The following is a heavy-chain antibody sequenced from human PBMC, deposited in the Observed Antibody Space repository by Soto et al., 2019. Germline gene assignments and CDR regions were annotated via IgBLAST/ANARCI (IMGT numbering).Heavy chain of an antibody. V-gene: IGHV3-23*01. Sequence: GGSLRLSCAASGFTFSSYAMSWVRQAPGKGLEWVSAISGSGGSTYYADSVKGRFTISRDNSKNTLYLQMNSLRAEDTAVYYCARSDISGSYSFAFDIWGQGTMVTVSS. CDR1: GFTFSSYA. J-gene: IGHJ3*02. D-gene: IGHD3-10*01. CDR2: ISGSGGST. CDR3: ARSDISGSYSFAFDI.